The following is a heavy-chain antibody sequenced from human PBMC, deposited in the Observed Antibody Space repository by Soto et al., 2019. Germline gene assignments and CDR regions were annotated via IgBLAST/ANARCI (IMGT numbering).Heavy chain of an antibody. D-gene: IGHD3-3*01. CDR2: IYYSGST. Sequence: ETLSLTCTVSGGSISSYYWSWIRQPPGKGLEWFGYIYYSGSTNYNPSLKSRVTISVDASKNQFSLKLSSVTAADTAVYYCARDPTSYDFWSGYYMGGWFDPWGQGTLVTVSS. CDR1: GGSISSYY. CDR3: ARDPTSYDFWSGYYMGGWFDP. V-gene: IGHV4-59*01. J-gene: IGHJ5*02.